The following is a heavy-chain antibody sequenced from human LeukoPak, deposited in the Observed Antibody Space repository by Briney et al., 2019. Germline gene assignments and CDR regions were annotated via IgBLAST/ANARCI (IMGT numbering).Heavy chain of an antibody. CDR3: ARLHYYDTTGYYGWYFDL. Sequence: RGESLKISCKGSGYSFTNFWIGWVRQMPGKGLEWMGIIYPDDSDTTYSPSFQGQVTISADRSISTAYLQWSSLKASDTAMYYCARLHYYDTTGYYGWYFDLWGRGTLVTVSS. CDR1: GYSFTNFW. J-gene: IGHJ2*01. V-gene: IGHV5-51*01. CDR2: IYPDDSDT. D-gene: IGHD3-22*01.